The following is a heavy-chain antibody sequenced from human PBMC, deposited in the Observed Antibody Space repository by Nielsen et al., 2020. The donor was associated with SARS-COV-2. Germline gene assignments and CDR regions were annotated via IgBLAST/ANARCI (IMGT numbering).Heavy chain of an antibody. D-gene: IGHD2-15*01. CDR2: IKPDGSEK. CDR3: ARDWWRAFDV. CDR1: GFTFSSLW. J-gene: IGHJ3*01. Sequence: GESLKISCAASGFTFSSLWMSWVRQVPGKGLEWVADIKPDGSEKFYVDSVKGRFTISRDNAKNSMSLQMNSLRVEDTAVYYRARDWWRAFDVWGQGTMVTVSS. V-gene: IGHV3-7*01.